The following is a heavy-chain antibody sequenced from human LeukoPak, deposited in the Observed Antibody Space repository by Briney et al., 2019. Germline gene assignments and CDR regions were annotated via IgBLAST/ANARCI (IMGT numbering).Heavy chain of an antibody. CDR2: ISSSSSTT. V-gene: IGHV3-48*02. J-gene: IGHJ5*02. Sequence: GGSLRLSCAASGFTFSSYGMNWVRQAPGKGLEWVSFISSSSSTTYYADSVKGRFTISRDNAKNSLFLQMNSLRDEDTAIYCCARDRYCGGGTCYLNWFDPWGQGTLVTVSS. CDR1: GFTFSSYG. D-gene: IGHD2-15*01. CDR3: ARDRYCGGGTCYLNWFDP.